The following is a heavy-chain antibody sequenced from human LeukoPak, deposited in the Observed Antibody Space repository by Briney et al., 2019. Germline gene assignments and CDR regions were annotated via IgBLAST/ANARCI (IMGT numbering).Heavy chain of an antibody. D-gene: IGHD5-24*01. CDR1: GFTFSRYE. CDR3: ARDGDGYGPSTDY. J-gene: IGHJ4*02. Sequence: PGGSLRLSCAASGFTFSRYEMNWVRQAPGEGLEWVSYISSSGSTIYYADSVKGRFTISRDNAQNSLYLQLNSLRAEDTAVYYCARDGDGYGPSTDYWGQGTLVTVSS. CDR2: ISSSGSTI. V-gene: IGHV3-48*03.